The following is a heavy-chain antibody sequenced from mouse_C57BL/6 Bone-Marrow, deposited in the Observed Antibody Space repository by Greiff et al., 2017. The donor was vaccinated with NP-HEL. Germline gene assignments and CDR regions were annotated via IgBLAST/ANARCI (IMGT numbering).Heavy chain of an antibody. CDR2: IFPGSGST. J-gene: IGHJ4*01. CDR1: GYTFTDYY. V-gene: IGHV1-75*01. Sequence: VQLQESGPELVKPGASVKISCTASGYTFTDYYINWVKQRPGQGLEWIGWIFPGSGSTYYNEKCKGKATLTVDKSSSTAYMLLSSLTSEDSAVYFCARLTTVVADYALDCWGKGTSVTVSS. CDR3: ARLTTVVADYALDC. D-gene: IGHD1-1*01.